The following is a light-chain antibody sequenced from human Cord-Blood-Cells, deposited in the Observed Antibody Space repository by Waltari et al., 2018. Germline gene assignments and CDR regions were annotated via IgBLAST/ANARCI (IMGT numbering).Light chain of an antibody. Sequence: QSALTQPASVSGSPGQSITISCTGTSSDVGGYNYVSWYQQHPGKAPKLMIYEVSNRPTGVSNRFSGCKSGNTASLTISGLQAEEEADYYCSSYTSSSTYVFGTGTKVTVL. CDR3: SSYTSSSTYV. CDR1: SSDVGGYNY. CDR2: EVS. J-gene: IGLJ1*01. V-gene: IGLV2-14*01.